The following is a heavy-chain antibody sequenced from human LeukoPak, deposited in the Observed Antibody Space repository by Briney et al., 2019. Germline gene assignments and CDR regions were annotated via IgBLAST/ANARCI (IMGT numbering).Heavy chain of an antibody. CDR2: ISYDGSNK. J-gene: IGHJ4*02. V-gene: IGHV3-30*04. D-gene: IGHD3-10*01. CDR1: GFTFSSYA. Sequence: PGRSLRLSCAASGFTFSSYAMHWVRQAPGKGLGWVAVISYDGSNKYYADSVKGRFTISRDNSKNTLFLQVKSLRAEDTAVYYCARELYYYGSGSYYPHRYYFDYWGQGTLVTVSS. CDR3: ARELYYYGSGSYYPHRYYFDY.